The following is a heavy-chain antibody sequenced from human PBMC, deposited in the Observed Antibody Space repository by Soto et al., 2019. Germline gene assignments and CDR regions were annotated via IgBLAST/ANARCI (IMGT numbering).Heavy chain of an antibody. CDR3: AKGYSSSPRVGFDY. Sequence: GGSLRLSCAASGFTFSSYAMSWVRQAPGKGPEWVSAISGSGGSTYYADSVKGRFTISRDNSKNTLYLQMNSLRAEDTAVYYCAKGYSSSPRVGFDYWGQGTLVTVSS. D-gene: IGHD6-6*01. V-gene: IGHV3-23*01. CDR1: GFTFSSYA. J-gene: IGHJ4*02. CDR2: ISGSGGST.